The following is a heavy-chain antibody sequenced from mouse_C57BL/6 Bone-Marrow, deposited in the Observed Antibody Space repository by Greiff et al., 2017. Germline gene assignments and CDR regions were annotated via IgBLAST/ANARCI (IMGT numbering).Heavy chain of an antibody. CDR3: ARAGSTVVAKAY. Sequence: QVQLQQPGAELVTPWASVKMSCKASVYTFTSSWLTWVKQRPGQGLEWIGDIYPGSGSTNYTEKFKSKATLTVDTSSSTSYMQLSSLTSEDSAVYYCARAGSTVVAKAYWGQGTLVTVSA. V-gene: IGHV1-55*01. J-gene: IGHJ3*01. D-gene: IGHD1-1*01. CDR1: VYTFTSSW. CDR2: IYPGSGST.